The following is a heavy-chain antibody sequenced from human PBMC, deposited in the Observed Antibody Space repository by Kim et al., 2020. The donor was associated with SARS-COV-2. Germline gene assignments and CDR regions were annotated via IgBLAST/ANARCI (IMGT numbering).Heavy chain of an antibody. V-gene: IGHV3-64D*09. Sequence: GGSLRLSCSASGFTFSSYAMHWVRQAPGKGLEYVSAISSNGGSTYYADSVKCRFTISRDNSKNTLYLQMSSLRAEDTAVYYCVKSLPPLSNIALAGTNPFDYWGKGTLVTVSS. CDR1: GFTFSSYA. J-gene: IGHJ4*02. CDR2: ISSNGGST. D-gene: IGHD6-19*01. CDR3: VKSLPPLSNIALAGTNPFDY.